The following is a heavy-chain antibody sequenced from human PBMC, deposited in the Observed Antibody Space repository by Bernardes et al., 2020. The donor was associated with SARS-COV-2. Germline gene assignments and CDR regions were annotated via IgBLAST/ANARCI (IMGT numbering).Heavy chain of an antibody. V-gene: IGHV4-4*07. CDR1: GDSIRSYY. J-gene: IGHJ4*02. Sequence: SETLSLTCTVSGDSIRSYYWSWIRQPAGKGLEWIGRIYTSGNTNYNPSLKSRVTMSVHTSENQFSLKLSSVTAADTAMYYCARSTMQGTERTYYFDYWGQGTLVTVSS. D-gene: IGHD2-2*01. CDR3: ARSTMQGTERTYYFDY. CDR2: IYTSGNT.